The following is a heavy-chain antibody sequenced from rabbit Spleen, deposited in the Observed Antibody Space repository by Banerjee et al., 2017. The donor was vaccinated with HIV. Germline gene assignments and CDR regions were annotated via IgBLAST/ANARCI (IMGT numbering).Heavy chain of an antibody. V-gene: IGHV1S43*01. CDR3: ARESSYAAYAGYGYGNL. J-gene: IGHJ4*01. CDR2: IDTGDGST. Sequence: QSLEESGGDLVKPGASLTLTCIASGVSFSGNSYMCWVRQAPGKGLEWIACIDTGDGSTYYASWVNGRFTISRSTSLNTVTLQMTSLTAADTATYFCARESSYAAYAGYGYGNLWGQGTLVTVS. CDR1: GVSFSGNSY. D-gene: IGHD6-1*01.